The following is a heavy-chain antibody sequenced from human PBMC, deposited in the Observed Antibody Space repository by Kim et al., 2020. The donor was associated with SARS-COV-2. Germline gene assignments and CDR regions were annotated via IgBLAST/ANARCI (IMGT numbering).Heavy chain of an antibody. Sequence: GESLKISCKGSGYSFTTYWIGWVRQMPGKGLEWMGIIYPGDSDTTYSPSFQGQVTISADKSITTAYLQWSSLKASDTAMYYCARLSIISGSHADYWGQGTLVTVSS. CDR1: GYSFTTYW. V-gene: IGHV5-51*01. CDR3: ARLSIISGSHADY. J-gene: IGHJ4*02. D-gene: IGHD1-26*01. CDR2: IYPGDSDT.